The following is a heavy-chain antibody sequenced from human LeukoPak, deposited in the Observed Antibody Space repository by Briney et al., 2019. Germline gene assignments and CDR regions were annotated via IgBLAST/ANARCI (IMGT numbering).Heavy chain of an antibody. Sequence: ESGPTLVKHTQTLTLTCTFSGFSLSTSGVCVSWIRQPPGKALEWLALIDWDDEKFYRTSLKTRLTISKDTSKSQVVLTVTNMDPVDTATYYCARTGPVPALYYFDYWGQGTLVTVSS. J-gene: IGHJ4*02. V-gene: IGHV2-70*13. CDR2: IDWDDEK. CDR1: GFSLSTSGVC. CDR3: ARTGPVPALYYFDY. D-gene: IGHD6-6*01.